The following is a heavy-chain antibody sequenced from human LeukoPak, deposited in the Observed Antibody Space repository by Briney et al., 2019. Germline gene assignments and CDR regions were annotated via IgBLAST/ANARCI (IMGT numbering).Heavy chain of an antibody. CDR3: VRWRRAQSEFDY. Sequence: PGGSLRLSCAGSGFIFSRYSMGWVRQAPGKGLEFVAHLKESGIEKEYVDSVEGRFTISRDNAENSLYLAMNSLRADDTALYFCVRWRRAQSEFDYWGQGTQVTVSS. CDR1: GFIFSRYS. D-gene: IGHD3-3*01. V-gene: IGHV3-7*01. CDR2: LKESGIEK. J-gene: IGHJ4*02.